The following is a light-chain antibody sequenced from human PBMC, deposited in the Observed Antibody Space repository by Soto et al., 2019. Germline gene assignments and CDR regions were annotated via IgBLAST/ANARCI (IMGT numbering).Light chain of an antibody. CDR2: WAS. Sequence: DIVMTQSPQSLAVSLGERATINCKSSQSVLYTSNNKNFLAWYQQKPGQPPKLLFYWASTRESGVPDRFSGSGSGTDFTLTISSLQAEDVAVYYCQQHYSTPITFGQGTRLEIK. J-gene: IGKJ5*01. CDR1: QSVLYTSNNKNF. V-gene: IGKV4-1*01. CDR3: QQHYSTPIT.